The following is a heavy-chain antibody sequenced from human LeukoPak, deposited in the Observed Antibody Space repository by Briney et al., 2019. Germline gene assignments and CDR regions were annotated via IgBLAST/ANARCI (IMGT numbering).Heavy chain of an antibody. D-gene: IGHD3-10*01. CDR1: GFTFSSYW. Sequence: GGSLRLSCAASGFTFSSYWVHWVRQAPGKGLEWVAVIWDDGSNKYYADSVKGRFTISRDNSKNTLYLQVNSLRAEDTAVYHCARDANFGYDAFDIWGQGTMVTVSS. CDR3: ARDANFGYDAFDI. J-gene: IGHJ3*02. V-gene: IGHV3-33*08. CDR2: IWDDGSNK.